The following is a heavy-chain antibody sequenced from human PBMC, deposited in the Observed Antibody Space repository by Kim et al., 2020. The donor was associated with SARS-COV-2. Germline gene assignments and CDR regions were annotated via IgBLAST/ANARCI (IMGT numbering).Heavy chain of an antibody. CDR3: ARDQRCAQYYFDY. V-gene: IGHV3-49*02. J-gene: IGHJ4*02. D-gene: IGHD6-19*01. Sequence: YAASVKGRFTISRDDSKSTAFLQVNSLKSEDTAVYYCARDQRCAQYYFDYWGQGTLVTVSS.